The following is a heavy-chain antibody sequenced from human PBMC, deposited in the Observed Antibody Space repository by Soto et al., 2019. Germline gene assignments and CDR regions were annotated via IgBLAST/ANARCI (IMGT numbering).Heavy chain of an antibody. CDR2: IYYSGSA. J-gene: IGHJ3*02. V-gene: IGHV4-31*03. D-gene: IGHD5-12*01. Sequence: QVQLQESGPGLVKPSQTLSLTCTVSGASINSGDYYWTWIRQYPGKGLEWIGYIYYSGSAYYNPSLKRRFTISVDTSNNQFSLKLSSVTAADTAVYYCAREGGYKKDAFDIWGQGTMVTVSS. CDR1: GASINSGDYY. CDR3: AREGGYKKDAFDI.